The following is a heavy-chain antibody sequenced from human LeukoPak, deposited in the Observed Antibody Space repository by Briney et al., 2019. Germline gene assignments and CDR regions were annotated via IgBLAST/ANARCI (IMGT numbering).Heavy chain of an antibody. D-gene: IGHD4-17*01. CDR1: GGTFSSYA. Sequence: GASVKVSCKASGGTFSSYAISWVRQAPGQGLEWMGGIIPIFGTANYAQKFQGRVTITTDESTSTAYMELSSLRSEDTAVYYCAGARGRYGDYAPGWFDPWGQGTPVTVSS. CDR3: AGARGRYGDYAPGWFDP. V-gene: IGHV1-69*05. CDR2: IIPIFGTA. J-gene: IGHJ5*02.